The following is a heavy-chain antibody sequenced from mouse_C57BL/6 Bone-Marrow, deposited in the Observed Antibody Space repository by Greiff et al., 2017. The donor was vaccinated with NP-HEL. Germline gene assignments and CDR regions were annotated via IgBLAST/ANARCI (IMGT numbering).Heavy chain of an antibody. CDR2: INPSSGYT. Sequence: QVQLQQSGAELARPGASVKMSCKASGYTFTSYTMHWVKQRPGQGLEWIGYINPSSGYTKYNQKFKDKATLTADKSSSTAYMQLSSLTSEDSAVYYCARDGNYVWYFDVWGTGTTVTVSS. V-gene: IGHV1-4*01. CDR3: ARDGNYVWYFDV. D-gene: IGHD2-1*01. J-gene: IGHJ1*03. CDR1: GYTFTSYT.